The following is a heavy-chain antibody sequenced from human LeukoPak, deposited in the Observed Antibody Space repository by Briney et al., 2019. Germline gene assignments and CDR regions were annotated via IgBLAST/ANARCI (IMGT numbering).Heavy chain of an antibody. CDR1: GGSISSGSYY. Sequence: SETLSLTCTVSGGSISSGSYYWSWIRQPAGKGLEWIGRIYTSGSTNYNPSLKSRVTISVDTSKNQFSLKLSSVTAADTAVYYCARVIYYSSSSDDAFDIWGQGTMVTVSS. CDR3: ARVIYYSSSSDDAFDI. V-gene: IGHV4-61*02. D-gene: IGHD6-6*01. J-gene: IGHJ3*02. CDR2: IYTSGST.